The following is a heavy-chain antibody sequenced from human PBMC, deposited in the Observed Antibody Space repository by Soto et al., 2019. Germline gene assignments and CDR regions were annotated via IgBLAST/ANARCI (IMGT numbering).Heavy chain of an antibody. J-gene: IGHJ5*02. V-gene: IGHV4-34*01. Sequence: SETLSLTCAVYGGSFSGYYWSWIRQPPGKGLEWIGEINHSGSTNYNPSLKSRVTISVDTSKNQFSLKLSSVTAADTAVYYCARAPIVLMVYAMGWFDPWGQGTLLTVSS. CDR3: ARAPIVLMVYAMGWFDP. CDR2: INHSGST. CDR1: GGSFSGYY. D-gene: IGHD2-8*01.